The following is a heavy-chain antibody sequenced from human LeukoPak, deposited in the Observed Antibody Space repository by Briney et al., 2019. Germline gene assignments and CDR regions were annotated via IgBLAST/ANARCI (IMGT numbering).Heavy chain of an antibody. Sequence: GGSLRLSCAASGFTFSSYGMHWVRQAPGKGLEWVAFIRYDGSNKYYADSVKGRFTISRDNSKNTLYLQMNSLRAEDTAVYYCAKDHRSDYDFWSGYPDYWGQGTLVTVSS. CDR3: AKDHRSDYDFWSGYPDY. CDR2: IRYDGSNK. V-gene: IGHV3-30*02. D-gene: IGHD3-3*01. CDR1: GFTFSSYG. J-gene: IGHJ4*02.